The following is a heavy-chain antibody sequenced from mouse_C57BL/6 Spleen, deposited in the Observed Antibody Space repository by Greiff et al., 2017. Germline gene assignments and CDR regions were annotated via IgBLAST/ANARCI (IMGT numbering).Heavy chain of an antibody. CDR1: GFNIKDYY. V-gene: IGHV14-2*01. CDR2: IDPEDGET. J-gene: IGHJ2*01. Sequence: VQLQQSGAELVKPGASVKLSCTASGFNIKDYYMHWVKQRTEQGLEWIGRIDPEDGETKYAPKFPGKATITADTSSNTAYLQLSSLPSEDTAVYYCARGEVEYWGQGTTLTVSS. CDR3: ARGEVEY.